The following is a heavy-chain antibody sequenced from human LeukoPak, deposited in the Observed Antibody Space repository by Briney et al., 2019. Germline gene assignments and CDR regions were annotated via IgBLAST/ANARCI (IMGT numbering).Heavy chain of an antibody. J-gene: IGHJ2*01. CDR2: ISGSGGST. V-gene: IGHV3-23*01. D-gene: IGHD2-2*01. CDR3: ARGALRVVPAAVYFDL. CDR1: GFTFSSYA. Sequence: GGSLRLSCAASGFTFSSYAMSWVRQAPGKGLEWVSAISGSGGSTYYADSVKGRFTISRDNSKNTLYLQMNSLRAEDTAVYYCARGALRVVPAAVYFDLWGRGTLVTVSS.